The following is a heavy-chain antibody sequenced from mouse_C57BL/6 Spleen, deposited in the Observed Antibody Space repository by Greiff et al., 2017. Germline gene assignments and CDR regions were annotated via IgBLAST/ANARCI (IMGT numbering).Heavy chain of an antibody. D-gene: IGHD3-3*01. Sequence: VQLQQSGAELVRPGASVTLSCKASGYTFTDYEMHWVKQTPVHGLEWIGAIDPETGGTAYNQKFKGKAILTADKSSSTAYMELRSLTSEDSAVYYCTRWGQLEYYLDYWGQGTTLTVSS. CDR2: IDPETGGT. V-gene: IGHV1-15*01. CDR3: TRWGQLEYYLDY. CDR1: GYTFTDYE. J-gene: IGHJ2*01.